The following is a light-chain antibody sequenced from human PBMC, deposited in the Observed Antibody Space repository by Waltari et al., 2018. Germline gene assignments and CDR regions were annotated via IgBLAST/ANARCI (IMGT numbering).Light chain of an antibody. CDR2: GAS. CDR1: QSIRTS. CDR3: QQYGSSLWT. V-gene: IGKV3-20*01. Sequence: EIVMTQSPATLSVSPGERATLSCRASQSIRTSLAWYQQKPGQAPRLLIYGASNRATGIPDRFSGSGSGTDFTLTISRLEPEDFAVYYCQQYGSSLWTFGQGTKVEIK. J-gene: IGKJ1*01.